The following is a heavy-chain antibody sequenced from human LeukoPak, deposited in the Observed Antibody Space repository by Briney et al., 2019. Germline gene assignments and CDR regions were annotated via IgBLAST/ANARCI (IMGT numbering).Heavy chain of an antibody. D-gene: IGHD1-26*01. J-gene: IGHJ4*02. CDR2: INTNTGNP. CDR3: ARASTPKVGATIYYFDY. V-gene: IGHV7-4-1*02. Sequence: ASVKVSCKASGYTFTSYILNWVRQAPGQGLECMGWINTNTGNPTYAQGFTGRFVFSLDTSVSTAYLQISSLKAEDTALYYCARASTPKVGATIYYFDYWGQGTLVTVSS. CDR1: GYTFTSYI.